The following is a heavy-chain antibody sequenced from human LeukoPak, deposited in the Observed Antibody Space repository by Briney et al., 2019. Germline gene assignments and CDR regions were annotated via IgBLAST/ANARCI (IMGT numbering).Heavy chain of an antibody. D-gene: IGHD6-13*01. Sequence: SVKLSCKASGGTFSSYAISWVRQAPGQGLEWMGRIIPILGIANYAQKFQGRVTITADKSTSTAYMELSSLRSEDTAVYYCAAPGTDYYYGMDVWGQGTTVTVSS. CDR3: AAPGTDYYYGMDV. CDR1: GGTFSSYA. V-gene: IGHV1-69*04. CDR2: IIPILGIA. J-gene: IGHJ6*02.